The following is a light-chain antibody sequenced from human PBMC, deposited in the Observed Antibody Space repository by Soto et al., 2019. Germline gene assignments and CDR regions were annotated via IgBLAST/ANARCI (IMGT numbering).Light chain of an antibody. CDR3: QHSYSTPLT. CDR2: AAS. J-gene: IGKJ4*01. V-gene: IGKV1-39*01. Sequence: DIQMTQSPSSLSASVGDRVTITCRASQSISSYLNWYQQKPGKAPKLLIYAASSLQSGVPSRFSGSGSGTDFTLTISSLLLEEFATYYCQHSYSTPLTFAGWTKVDIK. CDR1: QSISSY.